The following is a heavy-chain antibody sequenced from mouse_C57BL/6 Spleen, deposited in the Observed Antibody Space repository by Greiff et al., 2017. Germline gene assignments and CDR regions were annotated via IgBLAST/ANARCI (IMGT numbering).Heavy chain of an antibody. V-gene: IGHV1-55*01. Sequence: QVQLQQPGTELAKPGASVKLSCKASGYTFTSYWMHWVKQRPGQGLEWIGDIYPGSGSTNYNEKFKGKATLTVDTSSSTAYMQLSSLTSEDSAVYYCARGTTVVAIDYWGQGTTLTVSS. J-gene: IGHJ2*01. CDR3: ARGTTVVAIDY. CDR2: IYPGSGST. D-gene: IGHD1-1*01. CDR1: GYTFTSYW.